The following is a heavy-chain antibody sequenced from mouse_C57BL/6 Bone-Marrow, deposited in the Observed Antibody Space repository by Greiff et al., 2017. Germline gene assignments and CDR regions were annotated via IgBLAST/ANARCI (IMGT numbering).Heavy chain of an antibody. J-gene: IGHJ3*01. CDR3: ASLSRWLPLPFAY. D-gene: IGHD2-3*01. Sequence: QVQLQQPGAELVKPGASVKLSCKASGYTFTSYWMHWVKQRPGQGLEWIGMIHPNSGSTNYNEKFKSKATLTVDKSSSTAYMQLSSLTSEDSAVYYCASLSRWLPLPFAYWGQGTLGTVSA. CDR2: IHPNSGST. CDR1: GYTFTSYW. V-gene: IGHV1-64*01.